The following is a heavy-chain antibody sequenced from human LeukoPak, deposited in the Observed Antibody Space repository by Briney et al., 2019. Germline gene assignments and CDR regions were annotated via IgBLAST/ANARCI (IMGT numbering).Heavy chain of an antibody. J-gene: IGHJ4*02. D-gene: IGHD6-13*01. CDR1: GGSISSSSYY. CDR3: ARTLYSNHLDYYFDY. V-gene: IGHV4-39*07. CDR2: IYYSGST. Sequence: SETLSLTCTVSGGSISSSSYYWGWIRQPPGKGLEWIGSIYYSGSTYYNPSLKSRVTISVDTSKNQFSLKLSSVTAADTAVYYCARTLYSNHLDYYFDYWGQGTLVTVSS.